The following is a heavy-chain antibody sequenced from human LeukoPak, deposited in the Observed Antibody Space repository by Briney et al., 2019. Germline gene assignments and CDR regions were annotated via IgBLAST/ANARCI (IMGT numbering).Heavy chain of an antibody. J-gene: IGHJ4*02. CDR1: GGSFSGYY. V-gene: IGHV4-34*01. CDR2: INHSGST. Sequence: KASETLSLTCAVYGGSFSGYYWSWIRQPPGKGLEWIGEINHSGSTNYNPSLKSRVTISVDTSKNQFSLKLSSVTAADTAVYYCARGAGGQYSSSWFDYWGQGTLVTVSS. CDR3: ARGAGGQYSSSWFDY. D-gene: IGHD6-13*01.